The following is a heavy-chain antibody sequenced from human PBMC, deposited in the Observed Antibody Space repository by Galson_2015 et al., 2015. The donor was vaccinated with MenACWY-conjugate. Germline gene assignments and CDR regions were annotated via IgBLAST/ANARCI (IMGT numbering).Heavy chain of an antibody. CDR2: ISGSGDST. CDR3: AKVVSVITVRNPQFNH. CDR1: GFTFSSYA. J-gene: IGHJ4*02. V-gene: IGHV3-23*01. Sequence: SLRLSCAASGFTFSSYAMSWVRQAPGKGLEWVSGISGSGDSTFYADSVKGRFTISRDNSKNTLYLQINSLRAEDTAVYYCAKVVSVITVRNPQFNHWGQGTLVTVSS. D-gene: IGHD4-17*01.